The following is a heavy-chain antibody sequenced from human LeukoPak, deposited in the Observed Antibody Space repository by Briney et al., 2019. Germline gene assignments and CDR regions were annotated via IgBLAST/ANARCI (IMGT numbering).Heavy chain of an antibody. J-gene: IGHJ4*02. CDR3: ARDVSSGWQIPLDY. CDR1: GFTFDDYG. D-gene: IGHD6-19*01. V-gene: IGHV3-20*04. CDR2: INWNGGST. Sequence: PGGSLRLSCAASGFTFDDYGMSWVRQAPGKGLEWVSGINWNGGSTGYADSVKGRFTISRDNAKNSLYLQMNSLRAEDTALYYCARDVSSGWQIPLDYWGQGTLVTVSS.